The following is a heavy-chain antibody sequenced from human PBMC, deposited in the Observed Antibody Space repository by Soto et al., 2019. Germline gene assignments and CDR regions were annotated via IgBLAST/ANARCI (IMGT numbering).Heavy chain of an antibody. CDR1: GYTFTSYG. D-gene: IGHD5-12*01. CDR3: ARGSGYDFFDP. Sequence: ASVKVSCKASGYTFTSYGISWVRQAPGQGLEWMGWISAYNGNTNYAQKFQGRVTITADKSTSTAYMELSSLRSEDTAVYYCARGSGYDFFDPWGQGTLVTVSS. V-gene: IGHV1-18*01. CDR2: ISAYNGNT. J-gene: IGHJ5*02.